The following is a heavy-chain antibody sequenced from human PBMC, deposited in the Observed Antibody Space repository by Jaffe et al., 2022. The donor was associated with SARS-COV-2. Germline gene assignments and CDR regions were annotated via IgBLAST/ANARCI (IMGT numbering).Heavy chain of an antibody. V-gene: IGHV1-2*04. CDR2: INPNSGGT. J-gene: IGHJ6*02. CDR3: ARGLKRGYSYGASSYGMDV. D-gene: IGHD5-18*01. CDR1: GYTFTGYY. Sequence: QVQLVQSGAEVKKPGASVKVSCKASGYTFTGYYMHWVRQAPGQGLEWMGWINPNSGGTNYAQKFQGWVTMTRDTSISTAYMELSRLRSDDTAVYYCARGLKRGYSYGASSYGMDVWGQGTTVTVSS.